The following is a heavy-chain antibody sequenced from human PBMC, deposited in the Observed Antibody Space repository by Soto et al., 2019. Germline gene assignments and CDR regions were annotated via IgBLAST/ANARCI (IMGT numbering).Heavy chain of an antibody. Sequence: QVQLQESGPGLVRPSETLSLTCTVSGGSISRYFWSWIRQSPGKGLEWIGYISYTGSTTYNPSLKSRVTISIDPSKNQFSLKLSSLTAADTAVYYCAHFSDLQWFDPWGQGTLVTVSS. V-gene: IGHV4-59*01. J-gene: IGHJ5*02. D-gene: IGHD2-21*02. CDR1: GGSISRYF. CDR3: AHFSDLQWFDP. CDR2: ISYTGST.